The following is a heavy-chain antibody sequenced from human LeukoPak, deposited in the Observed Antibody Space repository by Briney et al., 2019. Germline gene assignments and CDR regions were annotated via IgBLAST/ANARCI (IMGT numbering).Heavy chain of an antibody. D-gene: IGHD6-19*01. CDR3: ARLAPYSSGPHFDY. V-gene: IGHV4-61*02. CDR1: GGSISSGSYY. CDR2: IYYSGST. Sequence: SQTLSLTCTVSGGSISSGSYYWSWIRQPAGKGLEWIGRIYYSGSTYYSPSLKSRATISLDPSKNQFSLKLSSVTAADTAMYYCARLAPYSSGPHFDYWGQGILVTVSS. J-gene: IGHJ4*02.